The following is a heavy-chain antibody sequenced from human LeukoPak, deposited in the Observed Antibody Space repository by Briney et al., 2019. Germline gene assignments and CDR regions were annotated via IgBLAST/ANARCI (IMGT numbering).Heavy chain of an antibody. Sequence: GASVKVSCKASGYTFTSYGISWVRQAPGQGLEWMGWISAYNGNTNYAQKLQGRVTMTTDTSTSTAYMELRSLRSDDTAAYYCARAITMVRGVITRSYYYYGMDVWGQGTTVTVSS. J-gene: IGHJ6*02. CDR2: ISAYNGNT. CDR1: GYTFTSYG. D-gene: IGHD3-10*01. V-gene: IGHV1-18*01. CDR3: ARAITMVRGVITRSYYYYGMDV.